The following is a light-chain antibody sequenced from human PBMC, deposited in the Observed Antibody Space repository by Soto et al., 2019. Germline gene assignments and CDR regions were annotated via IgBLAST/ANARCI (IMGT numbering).Light chain of an antibody. J-gene: IGKJ2*01. Sequence: DIQMTQSPSTLSASVGDRVTITCRASQSISTYLAWFQLKPGKAPGLLIYRASSLESGVPSRFRSSGSRTDVTVTFINLETGDFDTYSFEQYDSYTYNFGLGNKLDIK. V-gene: IGKV1-5*03. CDR1: QSISTY. CDR3: EQYDSYTYN. CDR2: RAS.